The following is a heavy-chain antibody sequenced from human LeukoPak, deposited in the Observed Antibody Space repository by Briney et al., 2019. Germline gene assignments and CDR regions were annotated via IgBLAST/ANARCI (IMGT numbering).Heavy chain of an antibody. D-gene: IGHD3-9*01. CDR1: GFTFSDYY. CDR2: ISSSSSYT. V-gene: IGHV3-11*03. CDR3: ASPKLRYFDWLVFDY. J-gene: IGHJ4*02. Sequence: GGSLRLSCAASGFTFSDYYMSWIRQAPGKGPEWVSYISSSSSYTNYADSVKGRFTISRDNAKNSLYLQMNSLRAEDTAVYYCASPKLRYFDWLVFDYWGQGTLVTVFS.